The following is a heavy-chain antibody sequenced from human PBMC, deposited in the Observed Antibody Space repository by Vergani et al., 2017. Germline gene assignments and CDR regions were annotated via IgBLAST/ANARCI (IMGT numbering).Heavy chain of an antibody. CDR2: IRSKANSYAT. J-gene: IGHJ6*02. D-gene: IGHD4-17*01. CDR3: AIALDYGDYVLGGMDV. Sequence: EVQLVESGGGLVQPGGSLKLSCAASGFTFSGSAMHWVRQASGKGLEWVGRIRSKANSYATAYAASVKGRFTISRDDSKNTLYLQMNSLRAEDTAVYYCAIALDYGDYVLGGMDVWGQGTTVTVSS. CDR1: GFTFSGSA. V-gene: IGHV3-73*02.